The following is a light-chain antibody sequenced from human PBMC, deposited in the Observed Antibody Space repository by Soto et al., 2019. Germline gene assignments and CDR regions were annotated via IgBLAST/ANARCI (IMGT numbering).Light chain of an antibody. J-gene: IGKJ4*01. CDR3: QQYDSRPLT. CDR1: QSISRD. V-gene: IGKV3-15*01. CDR2: AAS. Sequence: DIVMTQSPATLSVSPGNRATLSCRASQSISRDLAWYQQKPGQAPRLLIFAASTRATGIPARFSGSGSGTEFTLTISSLQYEDFALYFCQQYDSRPLTFGGGTKVEIQ.